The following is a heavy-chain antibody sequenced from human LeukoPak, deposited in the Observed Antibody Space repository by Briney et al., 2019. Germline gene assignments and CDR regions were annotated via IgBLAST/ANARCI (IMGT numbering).Heavy chain of an antibody. D-gene: IGHD6-13*01. V-gene: IGHV3-23*01. CDR1: GFNFSIYA. Sequence: GGSLRLSCAASGFNFSIYAITWVRQAPGKGLEWVSTISGSGGSTYYADSVKGRFTISRDNSKNTLYLQMNSLRPEDTAIYYCAKDYSGSWYYFDYWGQGTLVTVSS. J-gene: IGHJ4*02. CDR3: AKDYSGSWYYFDY. CDR2: ISGSGGST.